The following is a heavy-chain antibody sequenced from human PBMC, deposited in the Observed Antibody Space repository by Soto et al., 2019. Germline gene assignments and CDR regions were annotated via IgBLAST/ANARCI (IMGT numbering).Heavy chain of an antibody. V-gene: IGHV4-30-2*01. CDR1: GGSISSGGYS. Sequence: PSETLSLTCAVSGGSISSGGYSWSWIRQPPGKGLEWIGYIYHSGSTYYNPSLKSRVTISVDRSKNQFSLKLSSVTAADTAVYYCASSNNWNYVFSADWGQGTLVTVSS. J-gene: IGHJ4*02. CDR2: IYHSGST. CDR3: ASSNNWNYVFSAD. D-gene: IGHD1-7*01.